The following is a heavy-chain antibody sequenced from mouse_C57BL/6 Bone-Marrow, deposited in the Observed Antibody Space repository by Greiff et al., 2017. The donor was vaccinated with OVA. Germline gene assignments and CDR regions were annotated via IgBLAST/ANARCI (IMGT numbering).Heavy chain of an antibody. Sequence: QVQLQQSGPGLVQPSQSLSITCTVSGFSLTSYCVHWVRQSPGKGLEWLGVIWRGGSTDYNAAFISRLSIRKDNSKSQVFFKMNSLQADDTAIYYCARNYYGNYDYFDYGGQGTTLTVSS. J-gene: IGHJ2*01. CDR3: ARNYYGNYDYFDY. CDR1: GFSLTSYC. V-gene: IGHV2-2*01. CDR2: IWRGGST. D-gene: IGHD2-1*01.